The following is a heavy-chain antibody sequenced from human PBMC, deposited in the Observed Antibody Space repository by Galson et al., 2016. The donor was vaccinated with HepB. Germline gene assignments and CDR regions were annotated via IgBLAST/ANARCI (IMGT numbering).Heavy chain of an antibody. CDR2: IYSRGSA. J-gene: IGHJ4*02. Sequence: SQRLSCAGSGFTVSRDYMSWVRQAPGKGLEWASVIYSRGSAYYADSVKGSFTISRDNSKNALYLQMNSLKAEDTAVYYCARDWGSSWCLHWGQGTLATVSS. D-gene: IGHD6-13*01. CDR1: GFTVSRDY. CDR3: ARDWGSSWCLH. V-gene: IGHV3-66*01.